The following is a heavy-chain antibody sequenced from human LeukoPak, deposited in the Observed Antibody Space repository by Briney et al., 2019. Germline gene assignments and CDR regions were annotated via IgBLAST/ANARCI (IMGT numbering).Heavy chain of an antibody. V-gene: IGHV4-39*07. CDR3: ATLNTHSSSWRRPVSGYYYYGMDV. J-gene: IGHJ6*02. CDR1: GGSISSNNYY. Sequence: SETLSLTCTVSGGSISSNNYYWSWIRQPPGKGLEWIGEINHSGSTNYNPSLKSRVTISVDTSKNQFSLKLSSVTAADTAVYYCATLNTHSSSWRRPVSGYYYYGMDVWGQGTTVTVSS. D-gene: IGHD6-13*01. CDR2: INHSGST.